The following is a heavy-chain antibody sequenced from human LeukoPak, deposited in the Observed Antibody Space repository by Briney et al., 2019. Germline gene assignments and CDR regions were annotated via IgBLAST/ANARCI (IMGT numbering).Heavy chain of an antibody. Sequence: GRPLRLSCAASGFTFSTYSMNWVRQAPGKGLEWVSYISYSSSAIYYADSVKGRFTISRDNAKNSLYLRMNSLRDEDTAVYYCARDSYGSSGYYYVSDYWGQGTLVTVSS. CDR1: GFTFSTYS. D-gene: IGHD3-22*01. J-gene: IGHJ4*02. CDR2: ISYSSSAI. CDR3: ARDSYGSSGYYYVSDY. V-gene: IGHV3-48*02.